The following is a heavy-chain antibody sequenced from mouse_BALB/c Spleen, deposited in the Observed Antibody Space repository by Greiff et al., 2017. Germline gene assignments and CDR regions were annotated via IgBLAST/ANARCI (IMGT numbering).Heavy chain of an antibody. Sequence: EVQRVESGGGLVQPGGSRKLSCAASGFTFSSFGMHWVRQAPEKGLEWVAYISSGSSTIYYADTVKGRFTISRDNPKNTLFLQMTSLRSEDTAMYYCARSCGYDWNYFDYWGQGTTLTVSS. CDR2: ISSGSSTI. V-gene: IGHV5-17*02. CDR1: GFTFSSFG. D-gene: IGHD2-2*01. J-gene: IGHJ2*01. CDR3: ARSCGYDWNYFDY.